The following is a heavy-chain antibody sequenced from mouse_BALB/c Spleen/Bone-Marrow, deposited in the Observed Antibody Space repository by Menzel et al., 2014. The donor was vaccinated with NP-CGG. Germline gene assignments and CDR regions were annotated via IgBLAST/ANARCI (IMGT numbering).Heavy chain of an antibody. CDR2: INPGNGRT. CDR1: GYNFISYW. Sequence: LVESGAELVKPGASVKLSCKASGYNFISYWIHWVKQRPGQGLEWIGEINPGNGRTNYNEKFKNKATLTIDKSSSTAYMQLSRLTPEDSAVYYCARWGKGYFDVWGAGTTVTVSS. J-gene: IGHJ1*01. CDR3: ARWGKGYFDV. D-gene: IGHD1-3*01. V-gene: IGHV1S81*02.